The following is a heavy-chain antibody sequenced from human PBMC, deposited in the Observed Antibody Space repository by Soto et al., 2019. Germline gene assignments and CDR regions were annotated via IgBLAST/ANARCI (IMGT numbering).Heavy chain of an antibody. CDR2: ISPNSGGT. Sequence: QVQLVQSGTEVKKPGASVKVSCKASGYTFTGYYLHWMRQAPGQGLEWMGWISPNSGGTNYAQKFQGRVTMTRDTSISTAYMELSSLRSDDTAVYYCARVGSVAATPDYWGQGTLVTVSS. D-gene: IGHD2-15*01. CDR1: GYTFTGYY. V-gene: IGHV1-2*02. CDR3: ARVGSVAATPDY. J-gene: IGHJ4*02.